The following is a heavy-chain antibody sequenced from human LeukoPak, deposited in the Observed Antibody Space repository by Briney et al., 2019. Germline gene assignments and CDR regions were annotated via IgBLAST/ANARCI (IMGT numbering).Heavy chain of an antibody. CDR2: ISSSGSTI. CDR3: ARDGLWFGESKIDY. Sequence: GGSLRLSCAASGFTFSSYAMNWVRQAPGKGLEWVSYISSSGSTIYYADSVKGRFTISRDNAKNSLYLQMNSLRAEDTAVYYCARDGLWFGESKIDYWGQGTLVTVSS. D-gene: IGHD3-10*01. J-gene: IGHJ4*02. CDR1: GFTFSSYA. V-gene: IGHV3-48*03.